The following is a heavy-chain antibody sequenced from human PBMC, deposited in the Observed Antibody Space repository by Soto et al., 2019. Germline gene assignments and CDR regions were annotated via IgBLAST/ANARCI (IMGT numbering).Heavy chain of an antibody. CDR1: GFTFSSYA. V-gene: IGHV3-30-3*01. J-gene: IGHJ5*02. D-gene: IGHD5-12*01. CDR3: ASDRGYSGYVWFDP. Sequence: GGSLRLSCAASGFTFSSYALHWVRQAPGKGLAWVAVISYDGSNKYYADSVKGRFTISRDNSKNTLYLQMNSLRAEDTAVYYCASDRGYSGYVWFDPWGQGTLVPVSS. CDR2: ISYDGSNK.